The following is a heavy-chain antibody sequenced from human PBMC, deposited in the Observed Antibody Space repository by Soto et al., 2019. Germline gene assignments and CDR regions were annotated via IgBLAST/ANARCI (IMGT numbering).Heavy chain of an antibody. J-gene: IGHJ6*03. CDR3: ARGTTVTPIRKYYYYYMDV. Sequence: GGSLRLSCAASGFTVSSNYMSWVRQAPGKGLEWVSVIYSGGSTYYEDSVKGRFTISRDNSKNTLNLQMNSLRAEDTAVYYCARGTTVTPIRKYYYYYMDVWGKGTTVTVSS. CDR2: IYSGGST. D-gene: IGHD4-17*01. CDR1: GFTVSSNY. V-gene: IGHV3-66*01.